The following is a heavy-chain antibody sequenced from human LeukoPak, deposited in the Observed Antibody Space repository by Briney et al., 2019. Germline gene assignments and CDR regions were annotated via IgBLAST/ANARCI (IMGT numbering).Heavy chain of an antibody. V-gene: IGHV3-48*04. CDR2: ISSSGSTI. CDR3: ARDRNYYDSGAPINPFDY. CDR1: GFSFSSFS. D-gene: IGHD3-10*01. J-gene: IGHJ4*02. Sequence: GGSLRLSCAASGFSFSSFSMNWVRQAPGKGLEWVSYISSSGSTIYYADSVKGRFTISRDNAKNSLYLQMNSLRAEDTAVYYCARDRNYYDSGAPINPFDYWGQGTLVTVSS.